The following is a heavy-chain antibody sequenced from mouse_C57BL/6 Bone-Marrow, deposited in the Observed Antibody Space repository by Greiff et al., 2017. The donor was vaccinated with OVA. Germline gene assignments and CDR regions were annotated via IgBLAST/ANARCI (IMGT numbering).Heavy chain of an antibody. CDR3: TTEGGSPWFAY. Sequence: VQLQQSGAELVRPGASVKLSCTASGFNFKDYYMHWVKQRPEQGLEWIGRIDHEDGDTEYAPKVQGKATMTADTTYNTAFLHLSSLTSEDTAVYYCTTEGGSPWFAYWGQGTLVTVSA. CDR1: GFNFKDYY. CDR2: IDHEDGDT. V-gene: IGHV14-1*01. D-gene: IGHD1-1*02. J-gene: IGHJ3*01.